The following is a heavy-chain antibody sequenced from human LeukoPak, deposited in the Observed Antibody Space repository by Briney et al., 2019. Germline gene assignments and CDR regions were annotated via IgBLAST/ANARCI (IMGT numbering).Heavy chain of an antibody. J-gene: IGHJ4*02. CDR2: ISGTGGRT. D-gene: IGHD4-11*01. Sequence: GGSLRLSCAASVFTLCSYVMSWVRPAPGEGLEWVSTISGTGGRTFYADYVKGRFTITRDNAKITLYLQMDSLRAEDTAIYYCAKDKEPTTITTPDFSHWGLGALITVSS. V-gene: IGHV3-23*01. CDR1: VFTLCSYV. CDR3: AKDKEPTTITTPDFSH.